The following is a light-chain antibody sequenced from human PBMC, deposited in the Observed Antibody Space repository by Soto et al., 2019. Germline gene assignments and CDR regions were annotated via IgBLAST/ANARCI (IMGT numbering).Light chain of an antibody. CDR2: GTS. Sequence: EIVMTQSPVALSVSPGERAALSCRASQSVGRNFAWYQQRPGQAPRVLIYGTSTRATGVPARFSGSGSGTDFTLTISSLQSEDFADYYCQQYNNWPYTFGQGTRLEIK. J-gene: IGKJ2*01. CDR3: QQYNNWPYT. CDR1: QSVGRN. V-gene: IGKV3-15*01.